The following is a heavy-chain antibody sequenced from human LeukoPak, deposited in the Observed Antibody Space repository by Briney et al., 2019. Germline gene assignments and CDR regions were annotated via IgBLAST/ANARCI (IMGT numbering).Heavy chain of an antibody. Sequence: GGSLRLSCAASGFTFSSYSMNWVRQAPGKGLEWVSSISSSSSYIYYADSVKGRFTISRDNAKNSLYLQMNSLRAEDTAVYYCARDLMVRGHFGFDPWGQGTLVTVSS. D-gene: IGHD3-10*01. CDR1: GFTFSSYS. CDR3: ARDLMVRGHFGFDP. CDR2: ISSSSSYI. V-gene: IGHV3-21*01. J-gene: IGHJ5*02.